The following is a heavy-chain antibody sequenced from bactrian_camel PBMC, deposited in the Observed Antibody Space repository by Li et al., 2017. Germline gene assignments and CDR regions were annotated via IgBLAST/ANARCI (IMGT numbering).Heavy chain of an antibody. CDR1: GDIY. Sequence: QVQLVESGGGLVQPGGSLRLSCAGSGDIYMSWVRQAPGKGLEEVSSITNDGSKIYYAGADSVKGRLTISRDNAKNTVYLQMNSLKSEDTALYYCATRRDGSFGTWGQGTQVTVS. D-gene: IGHD5*01. J-gene: IGHJ6*01. V-gene: IGHV3-2*01. CDR3: ATRRDGSFGT. CDR2: ITNDGSKI.